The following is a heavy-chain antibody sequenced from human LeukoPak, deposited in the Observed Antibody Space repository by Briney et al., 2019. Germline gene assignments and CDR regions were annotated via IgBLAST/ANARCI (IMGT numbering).Heavy chain of an antibody. CDR2: IRYDGSNK. D-gene: IGHD2-2*01. J-gene: IGHJ4*02. V-gene: IGHV3-30*02. CDR3: AKAHSYCSSTSCYDRPLDY. Sequence: GGSLRLSCAASGFTFSSYGMHWVRQAPGKELEWVAFIRYDGSNKYYADSVKGRFTISRDNSKNTLYLQMNSLRAEDTAVYYCAKAHSYCSSTSCYDRPLDYWGQGTLVTASS. CDR1: GFTFSSYG.